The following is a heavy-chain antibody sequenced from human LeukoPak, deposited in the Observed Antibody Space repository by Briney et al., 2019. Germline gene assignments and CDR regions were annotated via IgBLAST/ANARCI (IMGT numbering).Heavy chain of an antibody. Sequence: SQTLSLTCTVSGGSISSGSYYWSWIRQPPGKGLEWIGSIYYSGSTFYNPSLKSRVTISVDTYKNQFSLKLSSVTAADTAVYYCSRESTVIWFDPWGQGTLVTVSS. CDR1: GGSISSGSYY. J-gene: IGHJ5*02. V-gene: IGHV4-39*07. CDR2: IYYSGST. D-gene: IGHD4-11*01. CDR3: SRESTVIWFDP.